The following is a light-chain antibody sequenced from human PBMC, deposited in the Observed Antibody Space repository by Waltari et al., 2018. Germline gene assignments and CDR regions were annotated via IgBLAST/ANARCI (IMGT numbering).Light chain of an antibody. CDR1: QSISGA. CDR3: QHYVRLPVT. Sequence: ELVLTQSPGTLPLSPGERATLPCRASQSISGALAWYQQKPGQSPRLLIYGASNRATGIPDRFSGSGSGTEFSLTVSRLEPEEFAVYYCQHYVRLPVTFGQGTRVEI. V-gene: IGKV3-20*01. J-gene: IGKJ1*01. CDR2: GAS.